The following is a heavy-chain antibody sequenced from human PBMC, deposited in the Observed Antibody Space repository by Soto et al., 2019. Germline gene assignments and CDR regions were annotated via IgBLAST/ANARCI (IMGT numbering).Heavy chain of an antibody. V-gene: IGHV1-24*01. CDR3: ATEVRGLARSAAGAGAFDI. CDR1: GYGLTELS. Sequence: AAVKVSCKVSGYGLTELSMHWLRQGPGKGLEWVGGFDPEDGETIYAQKFQGRVTMTDDTSTDTAYMELSSLRSEDTAVYYCATEVRGLARSAAGAGAFDIWGQGTMVTVSS. D-gene: IGHD3-10*01. CDR2: FDPEDGET. J-gene: IGHJ3*02.